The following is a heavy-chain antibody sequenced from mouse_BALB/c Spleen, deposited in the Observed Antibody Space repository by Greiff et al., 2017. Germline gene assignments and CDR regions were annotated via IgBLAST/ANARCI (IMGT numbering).Heavy chain of an antibody. CDR2: ISSGSSTI. CDR3: ARYDGGYAMDY. J-gene: IGHJ4*01. Sequence: EVKVVESGGGLVQPGGSRKLSCAASGFTFSSFGMHWVRQAPEKGLEWVAYISSGSSTIYYADTVKGRFTISRDNPKNTLFLQMTSLRSEDTAMYYCARYDGGYAMDYWGQGTSVTVSS. CDR1: GFTFSSFG. D-gene: IGHD2-14*01. V-gene: IGHV5-17*02.